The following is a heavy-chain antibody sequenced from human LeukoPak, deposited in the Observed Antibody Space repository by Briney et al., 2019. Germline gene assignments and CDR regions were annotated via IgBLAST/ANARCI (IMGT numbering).Heavy chain of an antibody. D-gene: IGHD2-15*01. CDR3: FLGYCSGGSCYSYGY. J-gene: IGHJ4*02. Sequence: PGGSLRLSCAASGFAFSNYKMHWVRQAPGKGLVWVSRINRDGTGTTYADSVKGRFTISRDNAKNTLYLQVNSLRVEDTAVYYCFLGYCSGGSCYSYGYWGRGTLVTVSS. CDR1: GFAFSNYK. CDR2: INRDGTGT. V-gene: IGHV3-74*03.